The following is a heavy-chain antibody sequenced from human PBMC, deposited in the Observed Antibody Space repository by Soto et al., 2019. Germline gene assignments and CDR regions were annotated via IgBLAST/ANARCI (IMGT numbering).Heavy chain of an antibody. CDR2: IKSKTDGGTA. V-gene: IGHV3-15*01. Sequence: GGSLRLSCVASGFNLSHPWMTWVRQSAGKGLEWVGRIKSKTDGGTADYAAPVKGRATISRDDSKNTVYLQMNSLKTEDTAVYYCTTGIYYDILTGYHNVAYWGQGALVTVSS. D-gene: IGHD3-9*01. CDR1: GFNLSHPW. J-gene: IGHJ4*02. CDR3: TTGIYYDILTGYHNVAY.